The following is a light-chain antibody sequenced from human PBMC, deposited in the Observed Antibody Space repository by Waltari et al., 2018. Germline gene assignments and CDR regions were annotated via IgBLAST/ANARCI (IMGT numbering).Light chain of an antibody. Sequence: QSALTQPASVSGSPGQSATISCTGTSNDVGSSNFFSWYHQHPGKPPKLILHDDTERPAGVSDRFSGSKSANGASLTISGLQAEDEAHYYCCAYAGKVFGGGTRLTVL. V-gene: IGLV2-23*01. CDR1: SNDVGSSNF. CDR3: CAYAGKV. J-gene: IGLJ3*02. CDR2: DDT.